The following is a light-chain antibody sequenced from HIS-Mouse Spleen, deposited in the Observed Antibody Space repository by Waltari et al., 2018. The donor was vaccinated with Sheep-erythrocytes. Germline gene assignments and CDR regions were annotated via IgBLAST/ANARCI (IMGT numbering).Light chain of an antibody. Sequence: DIQMTQSPSTLSASVGDRVTITCRASQSISSWLAWYQQKPGKAPKLLIYKASSLESVVPSRFSGSGSGTEFTLTISSLQPDDFATYYCQQYNSYSPRHTFGQGTKLEIK. V-gene: IGKV1-5*03. CDR1: QSISSW. J-gene: IGKJ2*01. CDR3: QQYNSYSPRHT. CDR2: KAS.